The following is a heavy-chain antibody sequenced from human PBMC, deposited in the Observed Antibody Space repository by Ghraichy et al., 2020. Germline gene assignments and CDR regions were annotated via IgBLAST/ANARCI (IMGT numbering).Heavy chain of an antibody. CDR2: INPNSGGT. J-gene: IGHJ4*02. D-gene: IGHD4-11*01. CDR1: GYTFTVHY. V-gene: IGHV1-2*02. CDR3: ARLTRDYSNLDY. Sequence: ASVKVSCKASGYTFTVHYMHWVRQAPGQGLEWMGWINPNSGGTNYAQKFQGRVTMTMDTSITTAYMHLSSLRSDDTAVYYCARLTRDYSNLDYWGQGTLVTVSS.